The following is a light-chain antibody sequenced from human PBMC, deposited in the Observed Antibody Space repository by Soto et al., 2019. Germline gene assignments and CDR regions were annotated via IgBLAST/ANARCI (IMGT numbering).Light chain of an antibody. Sequence: QSALTQPASVSGSPGQSITISCTGTSSDVGGYNYVSWYQQHPGKAPKLMIYDVSNRPSGVSNRFSGSKSGNTASLTISGPQGEDEADYYCSSYTSSSTGVFGTGTKLTVL. CDR3: SSYTSSSTGV. CDR2: DVS. CDR1: SSDVGGYNY. J-gene: IGLJ1*01. V-gene: IGLV2-14*01.